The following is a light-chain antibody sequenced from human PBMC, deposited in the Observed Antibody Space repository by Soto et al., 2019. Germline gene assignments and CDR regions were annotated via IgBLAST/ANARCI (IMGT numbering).Light chain of an antibody. CDR2: GAY. V-gene: IGKV3-15*01. Sequence: EIVMTQSPATLSVSPGERATLSCRASQSVSSNLAWYQQKPGQAPRLLIYGAYTRAAGVPARLSGSGSGTEFTLTITSLQSEDIALYYCQQYNIWPPITFGQGTRLEIK. CDR3: QQYNIWPPIT. J-gene: IGKJ5*01. CDR1: QSVSSN.